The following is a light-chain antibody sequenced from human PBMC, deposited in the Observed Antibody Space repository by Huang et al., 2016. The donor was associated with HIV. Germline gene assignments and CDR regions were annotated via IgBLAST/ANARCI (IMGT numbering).Light chain of an antibody. CDR1: QSVSIY. CDR3: QQRSNWPPGFT. J-gene: IGKJ3*01. CDR2: DAS. Sequence: EIVLTQSPATLSLSPGESATLSCRASQSVSIYLAWYQQKPGQAPRLLIYDASTRATGILARFSGSGSGTGFTLTISSLEPEDFAVYYCQQRSNWPPGFTFGPGTKVDIK. V-gene: IGKV3-11*01.